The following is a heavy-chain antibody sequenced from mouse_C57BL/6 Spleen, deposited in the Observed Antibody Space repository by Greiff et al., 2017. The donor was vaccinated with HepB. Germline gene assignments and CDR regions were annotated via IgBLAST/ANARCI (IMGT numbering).Heavy chain of an antibody. CDR3: ARRGDYYDYDGYAMDY. D-gene: IGHD2-4*01. J-gene: IGHJ4*01. CDR2: IYPGDGDT. Sequence: VQLQQSGPELVKPGASVKISCKASGYAFSSSWMNWVKQRPGKGLEWIGRIYPGDGDTNYNGKFKGKATLTADKSSSTAYMQLSSLTSEDSAVYFCARRGDYYDYDGYAMDYWGQGTSVTVSS. CDR1: GYAFSSSW. V-gene: IGHV1-82*01.